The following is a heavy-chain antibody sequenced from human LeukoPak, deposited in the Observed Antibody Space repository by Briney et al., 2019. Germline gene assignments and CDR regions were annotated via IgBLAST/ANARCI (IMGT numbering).Heavy chain of an antibody. CDR2: ISAYNGNT. J-gene: IGHJ4*02. CDR3: ARAGCSSTSCYYADY. D-gene: IGHD2-2*01. CDR1: GYTFTSYY. V-gene: IGHV1-18*04. Sequence: ASVKVSCKASGYTFTSYYMHWVRQAPGQGLEWMGWISAYNGNTNYAQKLQGRVTMTTDTSTSTAYMELRSLRSDDTAVYYCARAGCSSTSCYYADYWGQGTLVTVSS.